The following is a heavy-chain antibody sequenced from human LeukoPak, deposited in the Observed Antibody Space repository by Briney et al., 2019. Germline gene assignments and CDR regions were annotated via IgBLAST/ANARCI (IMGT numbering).Heavy chain of an antibody. CDR1: GFTFSSYA. CDR3: ARGGAGYYDSRRARAEV. J-gene: IGHJ6*02. CDR2: ISSNGGST. Sequence: GGSLRLSCAASGFTFSSYAMHWVRQAPGKGLEYVSAISSNGGSTYYANSVKGRFTISRDNSKNTLYLQMGSLRAEDMAVYYCARGGAGYYDSRRARAEVWGQGTTVTVSS. V-gene: IGHV3-64*01. D-gene: IGHD3-22*01.